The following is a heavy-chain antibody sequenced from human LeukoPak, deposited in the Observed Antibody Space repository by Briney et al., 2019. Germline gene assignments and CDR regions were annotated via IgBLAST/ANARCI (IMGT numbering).Heavy chain of an antibody. V-gene: IGHV3-20*04. CDR2: INWNGGST. J-gene: IGHJ4*02. CDR3: ARDKAVGDYGDFDY. D-gene: IGHD4-17*01. Sequence: GGSLRLSCAASGFTFDDYGMSWVRQAPGKGLEWVAGINWNGGSTGYADSVKGRSTISRDKAKNYLYLQMNSLRAEDTALYYCARDKAVGDYGDFDYWGQGTLVTVSS. CDR1: GFTFDDYG.